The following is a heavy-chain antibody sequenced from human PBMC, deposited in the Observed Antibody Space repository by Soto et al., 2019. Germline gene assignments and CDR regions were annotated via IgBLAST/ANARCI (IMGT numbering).Heavy chain of an antibody. D-gene: IGHD5-12*01. CDR3: ARLVGAYDSYFDH. CDR2: IYPGDSET. J-gene: IGHJ4*02. Sequence: GESLKISCNASGYDFARTCIGLVLQLPGKGLDWLGIIYPGDSETRYSPSFRGQVTFSVDMSISTAYLQWSSLKTSDIAIYYCARLVGAYDSYFDHWGQGTRVTVSS. CDR1: GYDFARTC. V-gene: IGHV5-51*01.